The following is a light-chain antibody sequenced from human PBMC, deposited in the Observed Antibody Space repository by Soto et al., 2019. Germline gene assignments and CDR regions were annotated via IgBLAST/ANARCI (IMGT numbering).Light chain of an antibody. Sequence: QSVLTQPASVSGSPGQSITISCTGTSSDVGGYKYVSWYQQHPGKAPKLMIYEVSNRPSGVSNRFSGSKSGNTASLTISGLQAEDEADYHCSSYTTIKTVVFGGGTKVTVL. CDR1: SSDVGGYKY. V-gene: IGLV2-14*01. CDR2: EVS. CDR3: SSYTTIKTVV. J-gene: IGLJ2*01.